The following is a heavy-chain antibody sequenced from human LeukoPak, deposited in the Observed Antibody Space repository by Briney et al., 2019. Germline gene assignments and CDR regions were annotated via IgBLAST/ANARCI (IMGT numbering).Heavy chain of an antibody. J-gene: IGHJ4*02. CDR1: SNSMTSYF. CDR2: VYHSGST. D-gene: IGHD1-1*01. V-gene: IGHV4-59*08. CDR3: ARANPNWNPPDY. Sequence: PSETLSLTCSVSSNSMTSYFWSWIRQPPGKGLEWIGYVYHSGSTSYNPSLKSRVPISEDTSKNQFSLKLSSVTAADTAVYYCARANPNWNPPDYWGQGILVTVSS.